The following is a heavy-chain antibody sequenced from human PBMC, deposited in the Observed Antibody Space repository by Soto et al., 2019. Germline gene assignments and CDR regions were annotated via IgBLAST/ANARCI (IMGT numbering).Heavy chain of an antibody. CDR3: ARDSRRYFDPAHYYYYGMDV. Sequence: QVQLVQSGAEVKKPGSSVKVSCKASGGTFSSYAISWVRQAPGQGLEWMGGIIPIFGTANYAQKFQGRVTITADESTSTAYMELSSLRSEDTAVYYCARDSRRYFDPAHYYYYGMDVWGQGTTVTVSS. CDR1: GGTFSSYA. V-gene: IGHV1-69*12. J-gene: IGHJ6*02. D-gene: IGHD3-9*01. CDR2: IIPIFGTA.